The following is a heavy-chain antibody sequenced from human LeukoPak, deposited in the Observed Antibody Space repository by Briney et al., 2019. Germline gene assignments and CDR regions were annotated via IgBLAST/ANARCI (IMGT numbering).Heavy chain of an antibody. Sequence: GGSLRLSCAASGFTFTSHAMTWVRQAPGKGLEWVSTISRSGDTTYYGDSVKGRFTISRDNSKNTVYLQMNSLRAEDTAVYFCASIPMYYFERSVDYWGQGTLVTVSS. CDR2: ISRSGDTT. J-gene: IGHJ4*02. CDR1: GFTFTSHA. V-gene: IGHV3-23*01. D-gene: IGHD3-22*01. CDR3: ASIPMYYFERSVDY.